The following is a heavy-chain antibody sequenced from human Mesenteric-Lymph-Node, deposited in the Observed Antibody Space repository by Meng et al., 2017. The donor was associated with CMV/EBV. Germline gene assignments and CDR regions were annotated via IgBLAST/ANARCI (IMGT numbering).Heavy chain of an antibody. CDR3: ASHTHYAGNPPGTHNC. CDR2: ISPFNGNT. D-gene: IGHD1-14*01. CDR1: GYTFRTYG. J-gene: IGHJ4*02. Sequence: ASVKVSCKASGYTFRTYGFSWARQAPGQGLEWMGWISPFNGNTNYAQSLQGRITMTTDTSTNTVYMEVTSLKSDDTAVYYCASHTHYAGNPPGTHNCWGQGTLVTVSS. V-gene: IGHV1-18*01.